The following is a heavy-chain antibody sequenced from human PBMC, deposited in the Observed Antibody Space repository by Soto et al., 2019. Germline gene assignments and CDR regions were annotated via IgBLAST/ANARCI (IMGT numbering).Heavy chain of an antibody. CDR3: ARELYSGYDLGVFDY. V-gene: IGHV3-33*01. Sequence: GGSLRLSCAASGFTFSSYGMHWVRQAQGKGLEWVAVIWYDGSNKYYADSVKGRFTISRDNSKNTLYLQMNSLRAEDTAVYYCARELYSGYDLGVFDYWGQGTLVTVSS. CDR1: GFTFSSYG. D-gene: IGHD5-12*01. J-gene: IGHJ4*02. CDR2: IWYDGSNK.